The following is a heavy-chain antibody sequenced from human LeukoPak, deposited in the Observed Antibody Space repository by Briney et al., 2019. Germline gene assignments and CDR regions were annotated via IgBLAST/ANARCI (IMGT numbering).Heavy chain of an antibody. J-gene: IGHJ3*02. Sequence: ASVKVSCKASGYTFTSYDINWVRQATGQGLEWMGWMNPNSGNTGYAQKFQGRVTITRNTSISTAYMEPSSLRSEDTAVYYCARLAAAANDAFDIWGQGTMVTVSS. D-gene: IGHD6-13*01. V-gene: IGHV1-8*03. CDR1: GYTFTSYD. CDR2: MNPNSGNT. CDR3: ARLAAAANDAFDI.